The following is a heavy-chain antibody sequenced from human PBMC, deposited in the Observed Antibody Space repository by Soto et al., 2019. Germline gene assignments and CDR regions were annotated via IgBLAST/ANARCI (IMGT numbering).Heavy chain of an antibody. D-gene: IGHD3-16*01. Sequence: VKVSCKASGGTFSSYAISWVRQAPGQGLEWMGGIIPIFGTANYAQKFQGRVTITADESTSTAYMELSSLRSEDTAVYYCARMPGFGGYYYYGMDVWGQGTTVTVSS. CDR3: ARMPGFGGYYYYGMDV. V-gene: IGHV1-69*13. CDR1: GGTFSSYA. CDR2: IIPIFGTA. J-gene: IGHJ6*02.